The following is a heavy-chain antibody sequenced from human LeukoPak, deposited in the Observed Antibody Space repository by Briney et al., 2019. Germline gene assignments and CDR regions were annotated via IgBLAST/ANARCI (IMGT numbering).Heavy chain of an antibody. V-gene: IGHV4-59*01. CDR2: IYYSGST. J-gene: IGHJ4*02. CDR3: ARDSGHYYGHDY. D-gene: IGHD3-22*01. CDR1: GGSIRSYY. Sequence: SETLSLTCTVSGGSIRSYYWSWIRQPPGKGLEWIGYIYYSGSTNYNPSLKSRVTISVNTSKNQFSLKLSSVTAADTAVYYCARDSGHYYGHDYWGQGTLVTVPS.